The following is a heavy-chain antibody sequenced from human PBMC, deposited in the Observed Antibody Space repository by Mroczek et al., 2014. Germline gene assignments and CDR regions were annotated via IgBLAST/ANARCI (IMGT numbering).Heavy chain of an antibody. CDR2: ISGSGGST. J-gene: IGHJ4*02. CDR1: GFTFSSYA. Sequence: ESGGGLVQPGGSLRLSCAASGFTFSSYAMSWVRQAPGKRLEWVSAISGSGGSTYYADSVKGRFTISRDNSKNTLYLQMNSLRAEDTAVYYCAKWYWYSSSWGAYFDYVGPGNPGHRLL. V-gene: IGHV3-23*01. CDR3: AKWYWYSSSWGAYFDY. D-gene: IGHD6-6*01.